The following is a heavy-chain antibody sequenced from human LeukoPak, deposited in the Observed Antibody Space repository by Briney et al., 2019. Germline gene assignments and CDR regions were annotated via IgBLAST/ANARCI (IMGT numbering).Heavy chain of an antibody. V-gene: IGHV4-39*07. CDR1: GGSISRSSYF. J-gene: IGHJ4*02. CDR2: IYYSGST. D-gene: IGHD3-10*01. CDR3: ARDCPSGYFDY. Sequence: SETLSLTCTVSGGSISRSSYFWGWIRQSPGKGLEWIGTIYYSGSTYYNPSLESRVTISVDTSKNQFSLKLSSVTAADTAVYYCARDCPSGYFDYWGQGTLVTVSS.